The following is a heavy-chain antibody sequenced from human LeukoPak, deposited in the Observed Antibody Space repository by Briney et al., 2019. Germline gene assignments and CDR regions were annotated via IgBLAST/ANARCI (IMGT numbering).Heavy chain of an antibody. V-gene: IGHV2-5*08. CDR3: AHKEYYALGSLGDSFDY. Sequence: TLSLTCTVSGGSISSYYWSWIRQPPGKELEWIAVIYWDDDKRHSPSLKSRLTITKDTSKNQVVLTMPNMDPVDTATYYCAHKEYYALGSLGDSFDYWGQGTLVTVSS. D-gene: IGHD3-10*01. CDR2: IYWDDDK. J-gene: IGHJ4*02. CDR1: GGSISSYYW.